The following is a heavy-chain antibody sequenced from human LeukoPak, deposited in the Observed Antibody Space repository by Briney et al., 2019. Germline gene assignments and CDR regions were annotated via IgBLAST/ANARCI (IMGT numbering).Heavy chain of an antibody. V-gene: IGHV3-21*01. CDR2: ISSSSSYI. CDR3: AKLTRFVDAAMAPGSDYYYMDV. J-gene: IGHJ6*03. D-gene: IGHD5-18*01. CDR1: GFTFSSYS. Sequence: GGSLRLSCAASGFTFSSYSMNWVRQAPGKGLEWVSSISSSSSYIYYADSVKGRFNISRDNAKNSLYLQMNSLRAEDTAVYYCAKLTRFVDAAMAPGSDYYYMDVWGKGTTVTVSS.